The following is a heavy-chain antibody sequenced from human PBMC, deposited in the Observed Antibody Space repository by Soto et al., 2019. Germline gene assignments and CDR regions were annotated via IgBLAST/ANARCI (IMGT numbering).Heavy chain of an antibody. CDR3: AKRNDSVSGSYFPFDH. J-gene: IGHJ4*02. Sequence: EVQLLESGGGLVQPGGSLRLSCAASGFTFSSYGMSWVRQAPGKGLEWVSSISGGGGSTYYADSVKGRFTISRDNSKNTLYLQVSSLIAEDTAVYYCAKRNDSVSGSYFPFDHWGQGTLVTVSS. D-gene: IGHD3-10*01. CDR2: ISGGGGST. CDR1: GFTFSSYG. V-gene: IGHV3-23*01.